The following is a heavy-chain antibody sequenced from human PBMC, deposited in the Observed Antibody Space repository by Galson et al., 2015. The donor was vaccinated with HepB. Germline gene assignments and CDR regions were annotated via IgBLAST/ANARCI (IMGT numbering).Heavy chain of an antibody. J-gene: IGHJ6*02. V-gene: IGHV6-1*01. D-gene: IGHD6-13*01. Sequence: CAISGDSVSSNSAAWNWIRQSPSRGLEWLGRTYYRSKWYNDYAVSVKSRITINPDTSKNQFSLQLNSVTPEDTAVYYCARADGQQLPYYYGMDVWGQGTTVTVSS. CDR2: TYYRSKWYN. CDR3: ARADGQQLPYYYGMDV. CDR1: GDSVSSNSAA.